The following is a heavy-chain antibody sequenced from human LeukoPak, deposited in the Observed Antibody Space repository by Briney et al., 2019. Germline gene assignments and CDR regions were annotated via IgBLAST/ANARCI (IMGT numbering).Heavy chain of an antibody. V-gene: IGHV4-39*07. CDR3: TKGRGI. Sequence: ASETLSLTCTVSSGSISTSNYYWGWVRQPPGKALEWIGNIFYSGSTYYSPSLKSRVTISVATSKNQFSLKLTSVTAADTAIYYCTKGRGIWGQGTLVTVSS. D-gene: IGHD3-10*01. CDR2: IFYSGST. CDR1: SGSISTSNYY. J-gene: IGHJ4*02.